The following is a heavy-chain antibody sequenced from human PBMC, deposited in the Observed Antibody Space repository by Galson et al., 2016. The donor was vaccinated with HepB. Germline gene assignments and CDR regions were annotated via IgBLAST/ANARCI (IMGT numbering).Heavy chain of an antibody. Sequence: LSLTCTVSGGSISSEDYYWNWIRQSPGTGLEWLGYIYYSGSTYYNPSLKSRVSFSVGTSKNQFSLRLRSVTAADTAVYFCARGGSSSAFDFWGRGTLVTVSS. V-gene: IGHV4-30-4*01. J-gene: IGHJ4*02. D-gene: IGHD6-6*01. CDR2: IYYSGST. CDR1: GGSISSEDYY. CDR3: ARGGSSSAFDF.